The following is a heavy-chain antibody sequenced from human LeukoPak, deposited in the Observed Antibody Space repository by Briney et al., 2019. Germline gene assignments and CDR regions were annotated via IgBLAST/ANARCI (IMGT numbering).Heavy chain of an antibody. D-gene: IGHD5-18*01. CDR3: ARDKRHSYGRYFAH. CDR2: MQSTGNS. Sequence: SETLSLTCSVSGDSISTYHWNWIRKPPGKGLEWIAYMQSTGNSKYNPSLKSRATMSVDTSKSQVVLNLSSVTAADTAVYYCARDKRHSYGRYFAHWGQGMLVTVSS. CDR1: GDSISTYH. V-gene: IGHV4-59*01. J-gene: IGHJ4*02.